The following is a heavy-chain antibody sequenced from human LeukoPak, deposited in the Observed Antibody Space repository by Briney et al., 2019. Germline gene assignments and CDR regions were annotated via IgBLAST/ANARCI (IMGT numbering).Heavy chain of an antibody. Sequence: GGSLRLSCAASGFIFSSHGMNCVRQAPGKGLEGGSGIIGGGGSTYYADSVKGRLTICGDNSRNLLFLQMNSLRAEDTAVYYCAHGAMYQLDYWGQGTLVTVSS. CDR3: AHGAMYQLDY. V-gene: IGHV3-23*01. J-gene: IGHJ4*02. D-gene: IGHD2-2*01. CDR2: IIGGGGST. CDR1: GFIFSSHG.